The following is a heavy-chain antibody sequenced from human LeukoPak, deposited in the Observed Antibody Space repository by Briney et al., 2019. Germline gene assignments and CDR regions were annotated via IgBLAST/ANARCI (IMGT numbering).Heavy chain of an antibody. CDR1: GFTFSSYW. D-gene: IGHD1-26*01. V-gene: IGHV3-7*01. CDR2: IKQDGREK. CDR3: ERTRWELSPRFDY. J-gene: IGHJ4*02. Sequence: GGSLRLSCAASGFTFSSYWMSWVRQAPGKGREWVANIKQDGREKYYVDSVKGRFTISRHNAKNSLYLQMNSLRAEDTAVYYCERTRWELSPRFDYWGQGTLVTVSS.